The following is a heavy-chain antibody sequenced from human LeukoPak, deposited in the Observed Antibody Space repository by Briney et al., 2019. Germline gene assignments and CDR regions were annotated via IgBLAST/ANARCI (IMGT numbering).Heavy chain of an antibody. J-gene: IGHJ4*02. D-gene: IGHD3-16*02. Sequence: SETLSLTCTVSGGSISSYYWSWIRQPPGKGLEWIGYIYYSGSTNYNPSLKSRVTISVDTSKNQFSLKLSSVTAADTAVYYCARLAYDYVWGSYLYYFDYWGQGTLATVSS. CDR2: IYYSGST. CDR1: GGSISSYY. V-gene: IGHV4-59*08. CDR3: ARLAYDYVWGSYLYYFDY.